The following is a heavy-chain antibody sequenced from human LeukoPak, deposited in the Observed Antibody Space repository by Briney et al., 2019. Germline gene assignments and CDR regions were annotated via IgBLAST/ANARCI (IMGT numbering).Heavy chain of an antibody. CDR3: ARDLTYYDFWSGTPDAFDI. D-gene: IGHD3-3*01. Sequence: PSETLSLACTVSGGSISSYYWSWIRQPAGKGLEWIGRIYTSGSTNYNPSLKSRVTISVDRSKNQFSLKLSSVTAADTAVYYCARDLTYYDFWSGTPDAFDIWGQGTMVTVSS. CDR1: GGSISSYY. V-gene: IGHV4-4*07. CDR2: IYTSGST. J-gene: IGHJ3*02.